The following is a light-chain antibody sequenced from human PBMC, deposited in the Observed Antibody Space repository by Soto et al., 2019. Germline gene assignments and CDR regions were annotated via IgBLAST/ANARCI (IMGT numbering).Light chain of an antibody. CDR1: QSISSW. CDR2: DSS. J-gene: IGKJ1*01. CDR3: QQYNNWPRT. Sequence: DIQMTQSPSTLSASVGDRVTITCRASQSISSWLAWYQQKPGKAPKLLIYDSSSLESGVLSRFSGSGSGTEFTLTISSLQSEDFAVYYCQQYNNWPRTFGQGTKV. V-gene: IGKV1-5*01.